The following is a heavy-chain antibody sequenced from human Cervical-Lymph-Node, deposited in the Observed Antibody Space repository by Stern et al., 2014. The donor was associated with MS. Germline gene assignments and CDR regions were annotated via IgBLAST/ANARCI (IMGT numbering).Heavy chain of an antibody. Sequence: VHLVESGAAVKKPGASVKVSCKVSGYSLSELSMHWVRQAPGKGPEWMGGFDPDHGETIFAQNFQGRVTMTEDTSTDTAYMELNSLRSEDTAVYYCATGGTVVIPAAVHYYGMDVWGQGTTVTVSS. D-gene: IGHD2-2*01. J-gene: IGHJ6*02. CDR2: FDPDHGET. CDR1: GYSLSELS. CDR3: ATGGTVVIPAAVHYYGMDV. V-gene: IGHV1-24*01.